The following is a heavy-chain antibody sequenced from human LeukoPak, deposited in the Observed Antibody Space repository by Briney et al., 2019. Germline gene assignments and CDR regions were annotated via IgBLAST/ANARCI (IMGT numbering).Heavy chain of an antibody. J-gene: IGHJ4*02. CDR2: FYYSGSA. V-gene: IGHV4-59*08. CDR1: GVSISSHY. Sequence: SETLSLTCTVSGVSISSHYWSWIRQPPGRGLEWIGYFYYSGSANYNPSLKSRVTMSVDTSKNQFSLKLSSVTAADTAVYYCASLADGRLLDYWGQGTLVTVSS. D-gene: IGHD1-26*01. CDR3: ASLADGRLLDY.